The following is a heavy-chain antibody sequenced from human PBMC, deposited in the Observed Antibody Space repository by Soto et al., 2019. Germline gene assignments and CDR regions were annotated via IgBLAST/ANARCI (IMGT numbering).Heavy chain of an antibody. CDR1: GDSVSSNSAA. CDR2: TYYRSKWYN. J-gene: IGHJ4*02. CDR3: ARGPDYDFWSGYYFDY. Sequence: KQSQTLSLTCAISGDSVSSNSAAWNWIRQSPSRCLEWLGRTYYRSKWYNDYAVSVKRRITINPDTSKNQFSLQLNSVTPEDTAVYYCARGPDYDFWSGYYFDYWGQGTLVTVSS. D-gene: IGHD3-3*01. V-gene: IGHV6-1*01.